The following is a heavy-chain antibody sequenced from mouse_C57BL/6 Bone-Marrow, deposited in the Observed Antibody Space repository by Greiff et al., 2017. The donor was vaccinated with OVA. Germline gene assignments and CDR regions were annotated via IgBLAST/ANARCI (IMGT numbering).Heavy chain of an antibody. Sequence: QVQLQQPGAELVKPGASVKLSCKASGYTFTSYWMQWVKQRPGQGLEWIGEIDPSDSYTNYNQKFKGKATLTVDTSSSTAYMQLSSLTSEDSAVYYCARSDHYSNYEGFAYWGQGTLVTVSA. CDR1: GYTFTSYW. V-gene: IGHV1-50*01. J-gene: IGHJ3*01. D-gene: IGHD2-5*01. CDR2: IDPSDSYT. CDR3: ARSDHYSNYEGFAY.